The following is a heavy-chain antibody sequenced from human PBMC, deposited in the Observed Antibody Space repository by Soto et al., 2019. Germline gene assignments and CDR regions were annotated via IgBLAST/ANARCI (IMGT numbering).Heavy chain of an antibody. CDR2: IWYDGSNK. D-gene: IGHD6-19*01. Sequence: QVQLVESGGGVVQPGRSLRLSCAASGFTFSSYGMHWVRQAPGKGLEWVAVIWYDGSNKYYADSVKGRFTISRDNSKNTLYLQMNSLGAEDTAVYYCARDGAVAGTYFDFWGKGTLVTVSS. V-gene: IGHV3-33*01. CDR3: ARDGAVAGTYFDF. CDR1: GFTFSSYG. J-gene: IGHJ4*02.